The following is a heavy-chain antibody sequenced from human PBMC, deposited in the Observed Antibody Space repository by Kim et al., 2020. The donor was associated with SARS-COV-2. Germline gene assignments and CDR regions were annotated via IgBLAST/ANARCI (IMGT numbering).Heavy chain of an antibody. D-gene: IGHD3-22*01. CDR1: GSSISSGGYY. V-gene: IGHV4-31*03. CDR3: ARWGGEVDYYDSSGNTFFDY. CDR2: IYYSGST. J-gene: IGHJ4*02. Sequence: SETLSLTCTVSGSSISSGGYYWSWIRQHPGKGLEWIGYIYYSGSTYYNPSLKSRVTISVDTSKNQFSLKLSSVTAADTAVYYCARWGGEVDYYDSSGNTFFDYWGQGTLVTVSS.